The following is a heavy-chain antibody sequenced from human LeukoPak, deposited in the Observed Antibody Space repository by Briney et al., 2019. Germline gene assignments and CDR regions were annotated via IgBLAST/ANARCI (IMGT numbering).Heavy chain of an antibody. CDR3: VRGQYSYVNY. CDR2: IKHDGSEK. D-gene: IGHD5-18*01. J-gene: IGHJ4*02. Sequence: PGGSLRLSCAASAFTSSNYWMAWVRHAPGKGLEWVAKIKHDGSEKYYVDSVKGGFTICRDNAKNSLYLQMNSLRAEDTAVYYCVRGQYSYVNYWGQGILVTVSS. V-gene: IGHV3-7*02. CDR1: AFTSSNYW.